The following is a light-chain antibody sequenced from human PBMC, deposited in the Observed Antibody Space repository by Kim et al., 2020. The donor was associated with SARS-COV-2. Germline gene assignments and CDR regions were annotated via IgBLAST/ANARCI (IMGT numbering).Light chain of an antibody. CDR1: SSNIGAGYD. CDR2: GKN. J-gene: IGLJ2*01. CDR3: QSYDSSLSGSRV. Sequence: QSVLTQPPSVSGAPGQRVTISCTGSSSNIGAGYDVHWYQQLPGTAPKLLIYGKNNRPSGVPDRFSGSKSDTSASLAITGLQAEDEADYYCQSYDSSLSGSRVFGGGTKLTVL. V-gene: IGLV1-40*01.